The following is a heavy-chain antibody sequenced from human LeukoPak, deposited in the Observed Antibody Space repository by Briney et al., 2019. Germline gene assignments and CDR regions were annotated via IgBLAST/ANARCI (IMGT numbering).Heavy chain of an antibody. CDR2: IYYSGTS. V-gene: IGHV4-39*07. D-gene: IGHD6-19*01. CDR3: ARAVMVAVAGGRFDY. CDR1: SGSISNGGYY. J-gene: IGHJ4*02. Sequence: SETLSLTCTVSSGSISNGGYYWVWIRQPPGKGLEWIGSIYYSGTSYYNPSLTSRVTISVDTSKNQFSLKLSSVTAADTAVYYCARAVMVAVAGGRFDYWGQGTLVTVSS.